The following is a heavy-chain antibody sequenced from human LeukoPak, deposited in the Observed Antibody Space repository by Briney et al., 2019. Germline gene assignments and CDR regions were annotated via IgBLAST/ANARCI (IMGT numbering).Heavy chain of an antibody. CDR1: GFTFSSYS. Sequence: GGSLRLSCAASGFTFSSYSMNWVRQAPGKGLEWVSYISSSTTIYYADSVRGRFTISRDNTKNSLFLQMNSLRTEDTAVYYCARAPPDFWGGYYAAMDVWGQGTTVIVSS. CDR2: ISSSTTI. J-gene: IGHJ6*02. V-gene: IGHV3-48*04. D-gene: IGHD3-3*01. CDR3: ARAPPDFWGGYYAAMDV.